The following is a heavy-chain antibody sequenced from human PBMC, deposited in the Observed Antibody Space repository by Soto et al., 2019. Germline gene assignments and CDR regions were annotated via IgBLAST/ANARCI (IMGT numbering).Heavy chain of an antibody. CDR2: ISSSSSYI. CDR3: ACDDSSGVDY. CDR1: GFTFSSYS. V-gene: IGHV3-21*01. J-gene: IGHJ4*02. Sequence: EVQLVESGGGLVKPGGSLRLSCAASGFTFSSYSMNWVRQAPGKGLEWVSSISSSSSYIYYADSVKGRFTISRDNAKNSLYLQMNSLRAEDTAVYYCACDDSSGVDYWGQGTLVTVSS. D-gene: IGHD3-22*01.